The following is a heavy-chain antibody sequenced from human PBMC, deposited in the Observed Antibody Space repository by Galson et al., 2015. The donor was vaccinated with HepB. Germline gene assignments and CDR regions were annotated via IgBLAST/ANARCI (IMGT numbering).Heavy chain of an antibody. D-gene: IGHD7-27*01. Sequence: SLRLSCAASGFTFSSYSMNWVRQAPGKGLEWVSSISSSSSYIYYADSVKGRFTISRDNAKNSLYLQMNSLRAEDTAVYYCARPPMDVNWGSRDAFDIWGQGTMVTVSS. J-gene: IGHJ3*02. CDR2: ISSSSSYI. V-gene: IGHV3-21*01. CDR3: ARPPMDVNWGSRDAFDI. CDR1: GFTFSSYS.